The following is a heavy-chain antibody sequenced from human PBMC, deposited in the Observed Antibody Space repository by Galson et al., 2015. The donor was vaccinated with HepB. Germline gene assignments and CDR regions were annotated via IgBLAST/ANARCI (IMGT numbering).Heavy chain of an antibody. V-gene: IGHV6-1*01. CDR2: TYYRSKWYN. Sequence: CAISGDSVSSNSAAWNWIRQSPSRGLEWLGRTYYRSKWYNDYAVSVKSRITINPDTSKNQFSLQLNSVTPEDTAVYYCAKSLKYSGSHLFDYWGQGTLVTVSS. D-gene: IGHD1-26*01. J-gene: IGHJ4*02. CDR3: AKSLKYSGSHLFDY. CDR1: GDSVSSNSAA.